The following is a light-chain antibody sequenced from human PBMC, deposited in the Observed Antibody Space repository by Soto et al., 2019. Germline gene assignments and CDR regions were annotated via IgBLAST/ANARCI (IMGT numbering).Light chain of an antibody. CDR1: ESVSSSY. Sequence: EIVLTQSPGTLSLSPGERATLSCRASESVSSSYLAWYQQKPGQAPRLLIYGASSRATGIPDRFSASGSGTDFTLTISRLEPEDFAVYYCQQLATFGQGTKVEIK. J-gene: IGKJ1*01. CDR3: QQLAT. CDR2: GAS. V-gene: IGKV3-20*01.